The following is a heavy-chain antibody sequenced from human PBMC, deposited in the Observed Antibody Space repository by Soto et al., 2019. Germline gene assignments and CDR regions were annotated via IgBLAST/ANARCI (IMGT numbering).Heavy chain of an antibody. J-gene: IGHJ5*02. CDR2: SYYSGST. CDR1: GGSISSYY. V-gene: IGHV4-59*08. CDR3: ARIKGYCSGGSCYSGIWFDP. D-gene: IGHD2-15*01. Sequence: KASETLSLTCTVSGGSISSYYWSWIRQPPGKGLEWIGYSYYSGSTNYNPSLKSRVTISVDTSKNQFSLKLSSVTAADTAVYYCARIKGYCSGGSCYSGIWFDPWGQGTLVTVSS.